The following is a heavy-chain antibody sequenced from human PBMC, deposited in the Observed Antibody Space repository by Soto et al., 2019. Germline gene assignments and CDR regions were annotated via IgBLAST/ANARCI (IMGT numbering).Heavy chain of an antibody. CDR3: ARSAARYYYDSSGYYSSNFDY. V-gene: IGHV3-48*03. CDR2: ISSSGSTI. D-gene: IGHD3-22*01. CDR1: GFTFSSYE. J-gene: IGHJ4*02. Sequence: PGGSLRLSCAASGFTFSSYEMNWVRQAPGKGLEWVSYISSSGSTIYYADSVKGRFTISRDNAKNSLYLQMNSLRAEDTAVYYCARSAARYYYDSSGYYSSNFDYWGQGTLVTVSS.